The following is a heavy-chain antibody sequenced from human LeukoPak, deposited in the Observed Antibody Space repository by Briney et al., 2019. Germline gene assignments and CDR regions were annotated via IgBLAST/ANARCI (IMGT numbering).Heavy chain of an antibody. J-gene: IGHJ4*02. CDR2: IYPGDSDT. Sequence: GESLKISCKGSGYSFTSYWIGWVRQMPGKGLEWMGIIYPGDSDTRYSPSFQGQVTISADKSISTAYLQWSSLKASDTPMYYGARSLGRVGAITHFYLHYWGQGTWVTVPS. CDR1: GYSFTSYW. V-gene: IGHV5-51*01. CDR3: ARSLGRVGAITHFYLHY. D-gene: IGHD1-26*01.